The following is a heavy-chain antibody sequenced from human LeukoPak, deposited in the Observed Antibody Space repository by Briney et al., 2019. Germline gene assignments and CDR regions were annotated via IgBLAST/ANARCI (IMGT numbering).Heavy chain of an antibody. CDR1: GGSISSYY. D-gene: IGHD5-18*01. V-gene: IGHV4-4*07. J-gene: IGHJ5*02. Sequence: SETLSLTCTVSGGSISSYYWSWIRQPAGKGLEWIGRIYTSGSTNYNPSLKSRVTMSVDTSKNQFSLKLSSATAADTAVYYCASGGYSSGYAMQGGWFDPWGQGTLVTVSS. CDR3: ASGGYSSGYAMQGGWFDP. CDR2: IYTSGST.